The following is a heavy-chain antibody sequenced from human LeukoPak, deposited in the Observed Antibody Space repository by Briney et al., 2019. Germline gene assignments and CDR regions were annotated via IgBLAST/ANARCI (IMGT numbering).Heavy chain of an antibody. CDR1: GFTFNSYA. CDR3: ARAPGYSGYDCLFDY. CDR2: ISYDGSSK. D-gene: IGHD5-12*01. Sequence: GGSLRLSCAASGFTFNSYAMHWVRQAPGKGLEWVAVISYDGSSKYYADSVKGRFTISRDNSKNTLYLQMNSLRAEDTAVYYCARAPGYSGYDCLFDYWGQGTLVTVSS. J-gene: IGHJ4*02. V-gene: IGHV3-30-3*01.